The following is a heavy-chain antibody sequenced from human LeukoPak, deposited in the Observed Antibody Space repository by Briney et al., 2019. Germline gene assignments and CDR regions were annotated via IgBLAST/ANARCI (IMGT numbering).Heavy chain of an antibody. D-gene: IGHD5-24*01. J-gene: IGHJ4*02. CDR1: GFTVSSNY. CDR3: GRDRRVGYNVLAY. CDR2: MKQDGSEK. V-gene: IGHV3-7*01. Sequence: GGSLRLSCAASGFTVSSNYMSWVHQAPGKGLEWVANMKQDGSEKYYVDSVKGRFTISRDNAKNSLYLEMNSLRAEDTAMFYWGRDRRVGYNVLAYWGREPLVTVSS.